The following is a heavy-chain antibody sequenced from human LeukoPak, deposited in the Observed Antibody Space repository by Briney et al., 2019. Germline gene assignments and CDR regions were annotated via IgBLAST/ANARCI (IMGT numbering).Heavy chain of an antibody. Sequence: GESLKISCKGSGYYFTNYWIGWIRQMPGKGLEWMGIIYSGDSDTRYSPSFQGQVTISAAKSISTAYLQWSSLKASDTAMYYRARAPQFSSGWYGPLDDWGQGSLVTVSS. V-gene: IGHV5-51*01. D-gene: IGHD6-19*01. CDR1: GYYFTNYW. CDR3: ARAPQFSSGWYGPLDD. CDR2: IYSGDSDT. J-gene: IGHJ4*02.